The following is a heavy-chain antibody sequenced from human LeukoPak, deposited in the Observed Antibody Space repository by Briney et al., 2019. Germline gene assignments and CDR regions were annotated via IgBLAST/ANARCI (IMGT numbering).Heavy chain of an antibody. V-gene: IGHV4-39*01. D-gene: IGHD2-8*01. J-gene: IGHJ2*01. Sequence: PSETLSLTCTVSGGSISSSSYYWGWIRQPPGKGLEWIGSIYYSGSTYYNPSLKSRVTISVDTSKNQFSLRLSSVTAADTAVYYCARLMGRDWCFDLWGRGTLVTVSS. CDR1: GGSISSSSYY. CDR2: IYYSGST. CDR3: ARLMGRDWCFDL.